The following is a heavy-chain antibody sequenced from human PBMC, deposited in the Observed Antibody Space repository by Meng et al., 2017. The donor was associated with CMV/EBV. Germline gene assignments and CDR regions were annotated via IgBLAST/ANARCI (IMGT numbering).Heavy chain of an antibody. V-gene: IGHV3-74*01. Sequence: GESLKISCAASGFTFSSYWMHWVRQAPGKGLVWVSRINSDGSSTSYADSVKGRFTISRDNAKNSRYLQMNSLRAEDTAVYYCARGSKYAFGLRWNWFDPWGQGTLVTVSS. J-gene: IGHJ5*02. CDR2: INSDGSST. CDR3: ARGSKYAFGLRWNWFDP. CDR1: GFTFSSYW. D-gene: IGHD4-23*01.